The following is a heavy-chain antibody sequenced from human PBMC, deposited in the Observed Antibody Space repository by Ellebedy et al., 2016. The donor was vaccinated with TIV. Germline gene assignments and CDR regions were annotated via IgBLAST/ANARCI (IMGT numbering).Heavy chain of an antibody. J-gene: IGHJ5*01. CDR3: AKDHTASFFYLFDS. CDR1: GFTFSDYE. D-gene: IGHD2-2*01. V-gene: IGHV3-23*01. CDR2: VGGGDDRT. Sequence: GESLKISCVASGFTFSDYEMNWVRQAPGKGLEWVSAVGGGDDRTFYADAVKGRFTISRDNSKNTVTLQMQSLRAEDTALYYCAKDHTASFFYLFDSWGQGTLVTVSS.